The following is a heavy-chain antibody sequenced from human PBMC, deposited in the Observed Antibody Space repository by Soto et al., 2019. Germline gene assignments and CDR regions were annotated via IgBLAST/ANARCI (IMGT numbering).Heavy chain of an antibody. CDR2: IYYSGST. CDR1: GGSISSYY. J-gene: IGHJ4*02. D-gene: IGHD6-19*01. V-gene: IGHV4-59*12. Sequence: QVQLQESGPGLVKPSETLSLTCTVSGGSISSYYWSWIRQPPGKGLEWIGYIYYSGSTNYNPSLESRLTISVDKSMNQFALKRSSVTAADTAVYYCARGIALAAPGVFDYWGQGTLVTVSS. CDR3: ARGIALAAPGVFDY.